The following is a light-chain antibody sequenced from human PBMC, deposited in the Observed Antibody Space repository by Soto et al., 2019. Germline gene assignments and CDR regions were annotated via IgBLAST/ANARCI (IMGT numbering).Light chain of an antibody. CDR3: QQANSFPST. Sequence: DIQMTQSPNSVSASVGDTVTITCRASQGLKFLAWYQQKPGKAPRLLIYEATNLQSGVPPRFCGSRSGTDFTLTISSLQPEDFATYFCQQANSFPSTCGQGTRLEI. V-gene: IGKV1-12*01. CDR1: QGLKF. J-gene: IGKJ5*01. CDR2: EAT.